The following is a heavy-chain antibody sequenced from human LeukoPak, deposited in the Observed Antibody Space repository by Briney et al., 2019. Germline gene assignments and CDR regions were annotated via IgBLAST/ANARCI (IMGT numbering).Heavy chain of an antibody. CDR1: GFTFSSYS. J-gene: IGHJ4*02. Sequence: PGGSLRLSCAASGFTFSSYSMNWVRQAPGKGLEWVSSISSSSSYIYYADSVKGRFTISRDNAKNSLYLQMNSLRAEDTAVYYCASSGYSGYDFDYWGQGTLVTVSS. CDR3: ASSGYSGYDFDY. CDR2: ISSSSSYI. V-gene: IGHV3-21*01. D-gene: IGHD5-12*01.